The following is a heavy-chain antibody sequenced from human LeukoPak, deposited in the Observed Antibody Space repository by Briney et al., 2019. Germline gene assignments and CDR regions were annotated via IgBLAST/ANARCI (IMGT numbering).Heavy chain of an antibody. CDR2: IYYSGST. V-gene: IGHV4-34*01. J-gene: IGHJ4*02. D-gene: IGHD6-25*01. CDR3: ARHFAAAALDY. CDR1: GGSFSGYY. Sequence: SETLSLTCAVYGGSFSGYYWSWIRQPPGKGLEWIGSIYYSGSTSYNPSLKSRVTISVDTSKNQFSLKLSSVTAADTAVYYCARHFAAAALDYWGQGTLVTVSS.